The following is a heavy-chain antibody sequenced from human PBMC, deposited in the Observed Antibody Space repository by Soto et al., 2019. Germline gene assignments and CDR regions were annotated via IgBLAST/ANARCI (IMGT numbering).Heavy chain of an antibody. CDR3: AGGYCSSTSCYTKGNWFDP. CDR1: GYTFTSYA. J-gene: IGHJ5*02. CDR2: INAGNGNT. Sequence: EASVKVSCKASGYTFTSYAMHWVRQAPGQRLEWMGWINAGNGNTKYSQKFQGRVTITRDTSASTAYMELSSLRSEDTAVYYCAGGYCSSTSCYTKGNWFDPWGQGTLVTVSS. D-gene: IGHD2-2*02. V-gene: IGHV1-3*01.